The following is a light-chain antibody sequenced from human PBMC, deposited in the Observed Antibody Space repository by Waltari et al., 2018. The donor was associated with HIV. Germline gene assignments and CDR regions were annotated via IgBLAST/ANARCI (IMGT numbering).Light chain of an antibody. J-gene: IGKJ3*01. Sequence: DIQLTQSPSSLSASVGDRLIIPCRASQDIGNWLGWYQQIPGKAPKLLIRTASTLQRGVPSRFSGSGSGTFFTLTITTLQPEDFATYFCQQDKNLPFTFGPGTEVNI. V-gene: IGKV1-12*02. CDR3: QQDKNLPFT. CDR2: TAS. CDR1: QDIGNW.